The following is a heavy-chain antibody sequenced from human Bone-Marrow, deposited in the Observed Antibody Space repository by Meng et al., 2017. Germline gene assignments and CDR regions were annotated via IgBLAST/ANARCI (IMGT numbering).Heavy chain of an antibody. D-gene: IGHD6-6*01. Sequence: QLQLQESGSGLVKPSQTLSLTCAVYGGSFSGYYWSWIRQPPGKGLEWIGEINHSGSTNYNPSLKSRVTISVDTSKNQFSLKLSSVTAADTAVYYCARQAGVAARRGNFDDWGQGTLVTVSS. J-gene: IGHJ4*02. CDR2: INHSGST. CDR1: GGSFSGYY. CDR3: ARQAGVAARRGNFDD. V-gene: IGHV4-34*09.